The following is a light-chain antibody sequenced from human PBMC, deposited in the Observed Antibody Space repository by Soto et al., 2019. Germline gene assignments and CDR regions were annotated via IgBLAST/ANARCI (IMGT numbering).Light chain of an antibody. Sequence: DIQMTQSPSSLSASVGDRVTITCRASQSISSYLNWYQQKPGKAPKLLIYAASSLQSGVPSRFSGSGSGTDFTLTISSLQTEDFATYYYQQSYSTPLTFGGGTKVEIK. CDR2: AAS. J-gene: IGKJ4*01. CDR1: QSISSY. CDR3: QQSYSTPLT. V-gene: IGKV1-39*01.